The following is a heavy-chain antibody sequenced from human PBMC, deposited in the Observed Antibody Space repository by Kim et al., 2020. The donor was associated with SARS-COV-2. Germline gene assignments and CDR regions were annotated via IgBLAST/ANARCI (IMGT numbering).Heavy chain of an antibody. D-gene: IGHD6-19*01. Sequence: GGSLRLSCAASGFTFSTYSMHWVRQAPRKGLEWVAIISYDGSRKYYADSVKGRFTISRDNSKNTLYLQMNSLRVEDTAVYYCASFPGSGWYEIGPFDYWGQGTLVIVSS. J-gene: IGHJ4*02. CDR1: GFTFSTYS. CDR2: ISYDGSRK. CDR3: ASFPGSGWYEIGPFDY. V-gene: IGHV3-30*04.